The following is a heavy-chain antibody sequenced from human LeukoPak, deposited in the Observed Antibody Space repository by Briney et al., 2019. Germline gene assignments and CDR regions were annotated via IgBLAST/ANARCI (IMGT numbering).Heavy chain of an antibody. D-gene: IGHD6-19*01. CDR3: AREPPVAGDHYYAMDV. CDR2: INTGNGNT. CDR1: GYTFTTYT. Sequence: ASVKVSCKASGYTFTTYTLHWVRQAPGQRLERMGWINTGNGNTKYSQIFQDRVAITTNTSASTAFMELINLISDDTAVYYCAREPPVAGDHYYAMDVWGQGTTVTVSS. V-gene: IGHV1-3*04. J-gene: IGHJ6*02.